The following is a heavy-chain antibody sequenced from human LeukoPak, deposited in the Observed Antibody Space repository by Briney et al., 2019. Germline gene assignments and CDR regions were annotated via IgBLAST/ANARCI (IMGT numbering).Heavy chain of an antibody. CDR3: ARDRDYGDYIDY. D-gene: IGHD4-17*01. Sequence: GGSLRLSCAASGFTFSNAWMSWVRQAPGKGLEWVSYISSSGSTIYYADSVKGRFTISRDNAKNSLYLQMNSLRAEDTAVYYCARDRDYGDYIDYWGQGTLVTVSS. V-gene: IGHV3-11*04. CDR2: ISSSGSTI. J-gene: IGHJ4*02. CDR1: GFTFSNAW.